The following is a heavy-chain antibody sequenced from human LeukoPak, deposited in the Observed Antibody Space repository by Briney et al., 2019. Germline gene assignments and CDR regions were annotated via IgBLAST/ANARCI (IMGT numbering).Heavy chain of an antibody. CDR3: ARDLEDYGGKGLNDY. CDR2: INPSGGST. V-gene: IGHV1-46*01. D-gene: IGHD4-23*01. Sequence: ASVKVSCKASGYTFTSYYMHWVRQAPGQGLEWMGIINPSGGSTSYAQKFQGRVTMTRDTSTSTAYMELSSLRSEDTAVYYCARDLEDYGGKGLNDYWGPGTLVTVSS. J-gene: IGHJ4*02. CDR1: GYTFTSYY.